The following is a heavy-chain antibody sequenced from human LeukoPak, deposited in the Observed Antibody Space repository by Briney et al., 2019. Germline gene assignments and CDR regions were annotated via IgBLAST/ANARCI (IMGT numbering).Heavy chain of an antibody. V-gene: IGHV3-23*01. CDR1: GFTFSSYA. CDR2: ISGSGGST. J-gene: IGHJ4*02. Sequence: GGSLRLSCAASGFTFSSYAMSWVRQAPGKGLEWVSAISGSGGSTYYADSVKGRFTISRDNSKNTLYLQMNSLRAEDTAVYYCTKGSYYDSSGSFYFDYWGQGTLVTVSS. D-gene: IGHD3-22*01. CDR3: TKGSYYDSSGSFYFDY.